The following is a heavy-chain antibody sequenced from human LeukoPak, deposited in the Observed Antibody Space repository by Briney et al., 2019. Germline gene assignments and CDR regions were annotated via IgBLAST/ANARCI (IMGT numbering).Heavy chain of an antibody. CDR2: ISGSGGST. J-gene: IGHJ4*02. CDR3: AKNSRCITMVRGVLDY. Sequence: GGSLRLSCAASGFTFSSYAMRWVRQAPGKGLEWVSAISGSGGSTYYADSVKGRFTISRDNSKNTLYLQMNSLRAEDTAVYYCAKNSRCITMVRGVLDYWGQGTLVTVSS. V-gene: IGHV3-23*01. CDR1: GFTFSSYA. D-gene: IGHD3-10*01.